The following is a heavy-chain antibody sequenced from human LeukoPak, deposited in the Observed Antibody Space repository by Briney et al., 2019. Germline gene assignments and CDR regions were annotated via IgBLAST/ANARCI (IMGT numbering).Heavy chain of an antibody. CDR3: AKDSMVTDYYDSSGYYYYFDY. J-gene: IGHJ4*02. CDR1: GFTFSSYA. CDR2: ISGSGGST. V-gene: IGHV3-23*01. D-gene: IGHD3-22*01. Sequence: PGGSLRLSCAASGFTFSSYAMSWVRQAPGKGLEWVSAISGSGGSTYYADSVKGRFTISRDNSKNTLYLQMNSLRAEDTAVCYCAKDSMVTDYYDSSGYYYYFDYWGQGTLVTVSS.